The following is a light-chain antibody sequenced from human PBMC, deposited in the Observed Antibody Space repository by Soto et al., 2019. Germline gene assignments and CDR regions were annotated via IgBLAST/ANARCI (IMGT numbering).Light chain of an antibody. CDR2: AAS. Sequence: AIRMTQSPSSLSASTGDRVTITCRASQGISSSLAWYQQKPGKAPKLLIYAASTLQSGVPSRFSGSGSGTDFTLTISSLQSEDFATYYCQQYYSYPLTFGGGTKVEIK. CDR1: QGISSS. CDR3: QQYYSYPLT. V-gene: IGKV1-8*01. J-gene: IGKJ4*01.